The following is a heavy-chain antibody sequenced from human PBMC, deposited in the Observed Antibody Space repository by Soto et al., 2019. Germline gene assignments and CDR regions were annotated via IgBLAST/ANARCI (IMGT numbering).Heavy chain of an antibody. CDR1: GGSVSISSYY. CDR2: VYYSGST. Sequence: ASETLSLTCTVSGGSVSISSYYWGWVRHPPGKGLEWIGSVYYSGSTYYNPSLESRVTISVDKSKNQFSLKLMSLSAADTAVYYCGRLEGLATISYYFDYWGQGALVTVSS. V-gene: IGHV4-39*01. J-gene: IGHJ4*02. D-gene: IGHD3-9*01. CDR3: GRLEGLATISYYFDY.